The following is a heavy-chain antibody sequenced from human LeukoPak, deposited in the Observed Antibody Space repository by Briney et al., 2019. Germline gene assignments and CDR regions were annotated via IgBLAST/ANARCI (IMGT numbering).Heavy chain of an antibody. CDR3: ARGTYYYDSSGYYLDFGY. Sequence: ASVKVSCKASGYTFTSYYMHWVRQAPGQGLEWMGIINPSGGSTSYAQKLQGRVTMTRDTSTSTVYMELSSLRSEDTAVYYCARGTYYYDSSGYYLDFGYWGQGTLVTVSS. J-gene: IGHJ4*02. CDR2: INPSGGST. V-gene: IGHV1-46*01. D-gene: IGHD3-22*01. CDR1: GYTFTSYY.